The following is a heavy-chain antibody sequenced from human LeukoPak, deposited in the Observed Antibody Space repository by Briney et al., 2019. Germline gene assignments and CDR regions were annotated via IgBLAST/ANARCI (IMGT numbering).Heavy chain of an antibody. J-gene: IGHJ6*03. Sequence: GGSLRLSCAASGLSFSRSSINWVRQAPGKGLEWVSYISFTSGTIYYADSVKGRFTVPRDNAKNSSFLQLDVLRAEDTAVYYCARVDTKSYGSAYMDVWGSGTTVTVSS. D-gene: IGHD3-10*01. CDR2: ISFTSGTI. CDR1: GLSFSRSS. CDR3: ARVDTKSYGSAYMDV. V-gene: IGHV3-48*04.